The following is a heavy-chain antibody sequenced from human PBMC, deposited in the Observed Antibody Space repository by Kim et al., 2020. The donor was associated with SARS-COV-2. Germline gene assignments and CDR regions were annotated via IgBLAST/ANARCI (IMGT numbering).Heavy chain of an antibody. Sequence: SVKVSCKASGGTFSSYAISWVRQAPGQGLEWMGRIIPILGIANYAQKFQGRVTITADKSTSTAYMELSSLRSEDTAVYYCARGDYGSGSYYYYYGMDVWGQGTTVTVSS. CDR3: ARGDYGSGSYYYYYGMDV. V-gene: IGHV1-69*04. CDR2: IIPILGIA. J-gene: IGHJ6*02. CDR1: GGTFSSYA. D-gene: IGHD3-10*01.